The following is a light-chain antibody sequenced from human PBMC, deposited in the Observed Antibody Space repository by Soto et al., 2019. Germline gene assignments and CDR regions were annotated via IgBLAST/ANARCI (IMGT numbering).Light chain of an antibody. J-gene: IGKJ5*01. CDR1: QSVTGTN. Sequence: EIVSTQSPVTLSLSPGEGATLSCLASQSVTGTNLAWYQQRAGQAPRLLIYDAVRRATGIPDRFSGSGSGTDFTLTISRLEPEDFAVYYCQQHGISHITFGQGTRLEIK. V-gene: IGKV3-20*01. CDR2: DAV. CDR3: QQHGISHIT.